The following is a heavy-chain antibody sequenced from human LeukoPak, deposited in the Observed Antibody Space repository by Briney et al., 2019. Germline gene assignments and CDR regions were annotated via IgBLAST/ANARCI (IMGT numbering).Heavy chain of an antibody. Sequence: PGGSLTLSCAASGFTFSSYWMSWVRQAPGKGLEWVANIKQDGSEKYYVDSVKGRFTISRDNAKNSLYLQMNSLRAEDTAVYYCARALLLGAFDYWGQGTLVTVSS. D-gene: IGHD3-10*01. CDR1: GFTFSSYW. J-gene: IGHJ4*02. CDR3: ARALLLGAFDY. CDR2: IKQDGSEK. V-gene: IGHV3-7*04.